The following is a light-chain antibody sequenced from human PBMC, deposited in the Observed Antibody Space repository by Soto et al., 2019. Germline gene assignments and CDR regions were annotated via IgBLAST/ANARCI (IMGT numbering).Light chain of an antibody. J-gene: IGKJ4*01. CDR1: QTVRNNY. V-gene: IGKV3-20*01. CDR2: GAS. Sequence: EIVLTQSPGTLSLSPGERATLSCRASQTVRNNYLAWYQQKPGQAPRVLIYGASRRATGIPDRFSGSGSGTDFTLTISRLEPEDFAVYYCQQYDSSPLTFGGGTKVDIK. CDR3: QQYDSSPLT.